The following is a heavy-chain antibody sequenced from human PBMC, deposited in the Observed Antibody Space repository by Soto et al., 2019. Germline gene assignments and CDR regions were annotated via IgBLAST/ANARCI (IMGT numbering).Heavy chain of an antibody. J-gene: IGHJ5*01. CDR2: IYYSGST. V-gene: IGHV4-31*03. D-gene: IGHD1-26*01. Sequence: QVQLQESGPGLVKPSQTLSLTCSVSGGSISSGGYYWSWIRQHPEKGLEWIGYIYYSGSTNYNPSLKSRVIFSVDTSSNRFSLDLRSVTAADTAIYYCARNSASWQWFDYWGQGTLVTVSS. CDR1: GGSISSGGYY. CDR3: ARNSASWQWFDY.